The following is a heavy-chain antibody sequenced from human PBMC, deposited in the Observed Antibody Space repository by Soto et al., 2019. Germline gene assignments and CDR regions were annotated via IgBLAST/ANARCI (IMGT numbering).Heavy chain of an antibody. J-gene: IGHJ4*02. Sequence: SETLSLTCTVSGGSIRNDNYYWGWIRQPPGKGLEWIGSFSDSGSAYSNPSLKSRVTISIDTSKNQFSLKLGSVTAADTAVYYCARLPLHRVDIVATIRGFFDYWGQGTLVTVSS. CDR1: GGSIRNDNYY. V-gene: IGHV4-39*01. CDR3: ARLPLHRVDIVATIRGFFDY. D-gene: IGHD5-12*01. CDR2: FSDSGSA.